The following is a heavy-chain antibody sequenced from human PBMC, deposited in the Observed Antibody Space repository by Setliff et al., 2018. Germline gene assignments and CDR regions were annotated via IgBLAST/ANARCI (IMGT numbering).Heavy chain of an antibody. J-gene: IGHJ4*02. Sequence: LSLTCAVSGYSISSGYYWGWIRQPPGKGLEWIGSIYHSGSTYYNPSLKSRVTISVDTSKNQFSLKLSSVTAADTAVYYCARQSHYYDSSGLDYWGQGTPVTVSS. CDR1: GYSISSGYY. CDR3: ARQSHYYDSSGLDY. CDR2: IYHSGST. V-gene: IGHV4-38-2*01. D-gene: IGHD3-22*01.